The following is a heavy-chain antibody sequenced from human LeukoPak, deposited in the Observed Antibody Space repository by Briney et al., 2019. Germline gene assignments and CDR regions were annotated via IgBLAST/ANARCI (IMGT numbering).Heavy chain of an antibody. CDR3: ARGPREVGWFDP. CDR2: IYYSGST. V-gene: IGHV4-59*08. CDR1: GGSISSYY. Sequence: ASETLSLTCTVSGGSISSYYWSWIRQPPGKGLEWIGYIYYSGSTNYNPSLKSRVTISVDTSKNQFSLKLSSVTAADTAVYYCARGPREVGWFDPWGQGTLVTVSS. D-gene: IGHD1-26*01. J-gene: IGHJ5*02.